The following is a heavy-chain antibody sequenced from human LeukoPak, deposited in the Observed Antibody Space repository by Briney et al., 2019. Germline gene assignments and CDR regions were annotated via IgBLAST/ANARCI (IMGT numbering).Heavy chain of an antibody. V-gene: IGHV3-23*01. CDR1: GFTFGSHA. CDR3: AKDPYGTYYGRFDC. Sequence: GGSLRLSCAASGFTFGSHAMGWVRQPPGKGLEWVSGIVGSGGSTYYADSVKGRFTISRDNSKNTLYLQMNSLGGEDTALYYCAKDPYGTYYGRFDCWGQGTLVTVSS. J-gene: IGHJ4*02. CDR2: IVGSGGST. D-gene: IGHD1-26*01.